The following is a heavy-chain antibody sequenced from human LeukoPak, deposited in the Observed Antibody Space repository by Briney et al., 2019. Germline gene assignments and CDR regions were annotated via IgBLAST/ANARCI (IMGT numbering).Heavy chain of an antibody. CDR2: IIPILGIA. CDR3: AKSVVVVAATEYYFDH. Sequence: SVKVSCKASGGTFSSYAISWVRQAPGQGLEWMGRIIPILGIANYAQKFQGRVTITADKSTSTAYMELSSLRSEDTAVYYCAKSVVVVAATEYYFDHWGQGTLVTVSS. J-gene: IGHJ4*02. V-gene: IGHV1-69*04. CDR1: GGTFSSYA. D-gene: IGHD2-15*01.